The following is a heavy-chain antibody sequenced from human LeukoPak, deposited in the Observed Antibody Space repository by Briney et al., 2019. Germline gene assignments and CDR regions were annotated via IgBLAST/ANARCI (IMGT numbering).Heavy chain of an antibody. Sequence: SVKVSCKASGGTFSSYAISWVRQAPGQGLEWMGGIIPIFGTANYAQKFQGRVTITTDESTSTAYMELSSLRSEDTAVYYCARESCSSTSCPADLWGQGAMVTVSS. V-gene: IGHV1-69*05. D-gene: IGHD2-2*01. CDR1: GGTFSSYA. J-gene: IGHJ3*01. CDR2: IIPIFGTA. CDR3: ARESCSSTSCPADL.